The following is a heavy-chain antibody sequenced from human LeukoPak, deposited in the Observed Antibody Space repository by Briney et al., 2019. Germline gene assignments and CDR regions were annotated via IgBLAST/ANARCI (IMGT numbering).Heavy chain of an antibody. V-gene: IGHV5-51*01. D-gene: IGHD3-22*01. J-gene: IGHJ4*02. CDR1: GYSFTSYW. CDR2: IYPGDSDT. Sequence: GESLKISCKGSGYSFTSYWIGWVRPMPGKGLEWMGIIYPGDSDTRYSPSFQGQVTISADKSIRTAYLQWSSLKASDTAMYYCARHESYYDSSGLPSDYWGQGSLVTVSS. CDR3: ARHESYYDSSGLPSDY.